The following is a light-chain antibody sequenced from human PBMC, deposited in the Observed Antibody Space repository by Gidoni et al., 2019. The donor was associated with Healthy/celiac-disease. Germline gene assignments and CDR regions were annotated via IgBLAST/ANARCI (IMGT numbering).Light chain of an antibody. CDR3: QQYNSYSLT. V-gene: IGKV1-5*03. J-gene: IGKJ4*01. CDR1: QSISSW. Sequence: DIQMTQSPSTLSASVGDRVTITCRGSQSISSWLARYQQKPGKAPKLLIYKASSLERGVPSRFSGSGSGTEFTLTISSLQPDDFATYYCQQYNSYSLTFGGGTKVEIK. CDR2: KAS.